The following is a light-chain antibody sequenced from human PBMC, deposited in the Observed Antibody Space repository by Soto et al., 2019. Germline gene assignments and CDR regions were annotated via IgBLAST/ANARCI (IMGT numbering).Light chain of an antibody. J-gene: IGLJ1*01. CDR2: EVR. Sequence: QSALTQPASVSGSPGQSITISCTGTSSDVGSYNYVAWYQQFPGKTPKLMIYEVRNRPSGVSSRFSGSKSGNTASLTISGLQAEDEADYYCISYTGSDTSYVFGTGTKLTVL. V-gene: IGLV2-14*01. CDR3: ISYTGSDTSYV. CDR1: SSDVGSYNY.